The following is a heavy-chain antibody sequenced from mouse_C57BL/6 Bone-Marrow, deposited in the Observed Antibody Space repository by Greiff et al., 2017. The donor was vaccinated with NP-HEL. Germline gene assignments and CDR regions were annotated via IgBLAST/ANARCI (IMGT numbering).Heavy chain of an antibody. Sequence: QVQLQQSGAELARPGASVKLSCKASGYTFTSYGISWVKQRTGQGLEWIGEIYPRSGNTYYNEKFKGKATLTADKSSSTAYMELRSLTSEDSAVYFCARWGLRRWHFDVWGTGTTVTVSS. CDR2: IYPRSGNT. V-gene: IGHV1-81*01. CDR3: ARWGLRRWHFDV. D-gene: IGHD2-2*01. J-gene: IGHJ1*03. CDR1: GYTFTSYG.